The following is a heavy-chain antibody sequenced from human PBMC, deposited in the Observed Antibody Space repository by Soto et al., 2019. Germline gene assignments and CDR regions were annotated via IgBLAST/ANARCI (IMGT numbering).Heavy chain of an antibody. CDR1: GSTFNIYA. Sequence: GGSLRLSCAASGSTFNIYALHWVRQAPGKGLEWVAVISFDGTKKYYSDSVKGRFTISRDNLKNTLYLQMNNLRVEDAALYFCAREDDYGYRYINYGLDVWGQGTTVTVSS. D-gene: IGHD4-17*01. CDR3: AREDDYGYRYINYGLDV. V-gene: IGHV3-30-3*01. J-gene: IGHJ6*02. CDR2: ISFDGTKK.